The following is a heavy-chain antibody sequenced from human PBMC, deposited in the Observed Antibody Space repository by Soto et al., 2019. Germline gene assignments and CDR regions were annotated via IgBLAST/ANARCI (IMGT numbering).Heavy chain of an antibody. CDR3: ARADYYDYGMDV. J-gene: IGHJ6*02. CDR1: GGSISNYY. Sequence: SETLSLTCSVSGGSISNYYWTWIRQPPGKGLEWIGYIYYSGSTDYNPSLKSRVTISLDTSKNQFSLKLSSVTAADTAVYHCARADYYDYGMDVWGQGTTVTVS. CDR2: IYYSGST. V-gene: IGHV4-59*01.